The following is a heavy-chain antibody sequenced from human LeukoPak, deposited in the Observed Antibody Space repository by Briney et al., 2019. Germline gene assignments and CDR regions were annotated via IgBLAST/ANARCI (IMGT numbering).Heavy chain of an antibody. Sequence: AAVKVSCKTSGYTFTKYDINWVRQATGQGLEWMGWMNPNSGNTGYAQKFQGRVTMTRNISTSTAYMELSSLRAEDTAVYSCANSPGSWAHDYWGQGTLVTVSS. J-gene: IGHJ4*02. CDR3: ANSPGSWAHDY. CDR2: MNPNSGNT. V-gene: IGHV1-8*01. D-gene: IGHD3-10*01. CDR1: GYTFTKYD.